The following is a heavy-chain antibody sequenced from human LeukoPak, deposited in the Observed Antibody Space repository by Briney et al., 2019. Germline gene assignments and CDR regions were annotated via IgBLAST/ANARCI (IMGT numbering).Heavy chain of an antibody. D-gene: IGHD3-10*01. V-gene: IGHV1-2*02. CDR2: INPNSGGT. CDR1: GYTFTAYF. CDR3: ARNYLSGRNQIDY. J-gene: IGHJ4*02. Sequence: ASFKFSCKASGYTFTAYFMHWVGQAPGQQLQWMGCINPNSGGTNYAQKFQGRVTVTRDTSLSTAYMELSRLGSDDTAVYYCARNYLSGRNQIDYWGQGTLVTVSS.